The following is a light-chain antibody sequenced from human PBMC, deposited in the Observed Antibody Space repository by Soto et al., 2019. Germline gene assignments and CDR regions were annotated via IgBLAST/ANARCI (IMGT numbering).Light chain of an antibody. CDR3: QQYNSYST. V-gene: IGKV1-5*03. CDR2: KAS. CDR1: QSISSW. J-gene: IGKJ2*01. Sequence: DIQMTQSPSTLSASVGDRVTITCRASQSISSWLAWYQQKPGKAPKLLIYKASSLESGVPSRFRGSGSGTEFTLTISSLQPDDFATYDCQQYNSYSTFGQGTKLEIK.